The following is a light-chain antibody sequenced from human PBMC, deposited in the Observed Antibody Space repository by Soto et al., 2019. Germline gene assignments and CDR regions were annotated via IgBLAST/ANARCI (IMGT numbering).Light chain of an antibody. CDR1: QSVRSN. CDR3: EQYDIWPLT. CDR2: GPS. V-gene: IGKV3-15*01. J-gene: IGKJ4*01. Sequence: EMVMTQSPATLSVSPGESATLSCRASQSVRSNLAWYQQRPGQTPRLLIYGPSTRATGIPARFSGSGSGTEFTLTISSLQSEDFAVYYCEQYDIWPLTFGGGTKVEIK.